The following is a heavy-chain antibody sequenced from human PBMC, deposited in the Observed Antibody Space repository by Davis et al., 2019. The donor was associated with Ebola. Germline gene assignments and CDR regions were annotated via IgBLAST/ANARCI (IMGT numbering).Heavy chain of an antibody. V-gene: IGHV3-23*01. CDR3: AKGKADFILDWLDP. D-gene: IGHD2-15*01. Sequence: GESLKISCAASGFSSGSYAMAWVRQPPGKGLEWVSTVSGSGAGTFYADSVKGRFTASRDNSKNTLFLQMNSLRDEDSGVYYCAKGKADFILDWLDPWGQGTLVIVSS. CDR1: GFSSGSYA. J-gene: IGHJ5*02. CDR2: VSGSGAGT.